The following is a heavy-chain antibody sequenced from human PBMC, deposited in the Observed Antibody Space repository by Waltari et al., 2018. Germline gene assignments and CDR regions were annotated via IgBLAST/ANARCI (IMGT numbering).Heavy chain of an antibody. Sequence: QVQLVQSGAEVKKPGASVKVSCKASGYTFTGYYMHWVRQAPGQGLEWMGRINPNSGGTNYAQKFQGRVTMTRDTSISTAYMELSRLRSDDTAVYYCARDGVAYSSSFDAFDIWGQGTMVTVSS. CDR1: GYTFTGYY. J-gene: IGHJ3*02. D-gene: IGHD6-6*01. CDR2: INPNSGGT. V-gene: IGHV1-2*06. CDR3: ARDGVAYSSSFDAFDI.